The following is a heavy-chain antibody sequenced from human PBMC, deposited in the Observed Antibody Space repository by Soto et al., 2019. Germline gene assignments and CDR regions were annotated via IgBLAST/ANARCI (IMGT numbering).Heavy chain of an antibody. CDR3: ARGGGVGVAGSAAFDM. D-gene: IGHD3-3*01. V-gene: IGHV1-2*02. Sequence: QLHLVQSGAVVKKPGASVTVSCSASGYPVTAYYMHWVRQAPGRGLEWMGGINPATGAAKYTQTFQGRVTRTRDPSTSTVFMELSGLTSEDTAVCYCARGGGVGVAGSAAFDMWGQGTLVTVSS. J-gene: IGHJ3*02. CDR1: GYPVTAYY. CDR2: INPATGAA.